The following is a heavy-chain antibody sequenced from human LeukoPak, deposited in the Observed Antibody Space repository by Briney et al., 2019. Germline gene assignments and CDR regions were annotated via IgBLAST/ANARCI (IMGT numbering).Heavy chain of an antibody. CDR2: ISFDGST. V-gene: IGHV3-74*01. CDR1: GFTFSDYW. Sequence: GGSLRLSCAASGFTFSDYWMHWVRQAPGKGLVWVSCISFDGSTTYADSVKGRFTISRDNSKNTLYLQMNSLRAEDTAVYYCAKDRANCSSTSCYRWFDPWGQGTLVTVSS. CDR3: AKDRANCSSTSCYRWFDP. J-gene: IGHJ5*02. D-gene: IGHD2-2*01.